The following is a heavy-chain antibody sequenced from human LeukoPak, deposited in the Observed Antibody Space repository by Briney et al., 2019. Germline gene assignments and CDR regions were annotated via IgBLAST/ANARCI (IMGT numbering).Heavy chain of an antibody. J-gene: IGHJ4*01. D-gene: IGHD3-22*01. Sequence: SETLSLTCAVSGGSISSSNWWSWVRQPPGKGLEWIGEIYHSGSTNYNPSLKSRVTISVDTSKNQFSLRLTSVTAADTALYFCARDDTYFYDSSGHGFDFWGHGTLVTVSS. CDR3: ARDDTYFYDSSGHGFDF. V-gene: IGHV4-4*02. CDR2: IYHSGST. CDR1: GGSISSSNW.